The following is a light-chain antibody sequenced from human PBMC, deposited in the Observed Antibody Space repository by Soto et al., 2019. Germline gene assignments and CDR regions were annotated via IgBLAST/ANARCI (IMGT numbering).Light chain of an antibody. CDR3: QKRSNWPPT. CDR1: QSVSSY. J-gene: IGKJ4*01. V-gene: IGKV3-11*01. CDR2: DAS. Sequence: DTVFTHAPSDLSFSPGERANRSCMASQSVSSYLAWYQQRPGQAPRLLIYDASNRATGIPAKFSGSGSGTDFTLTISTLEPEDFAVYYCQKRSNWPPTFGRGTTVDIK.